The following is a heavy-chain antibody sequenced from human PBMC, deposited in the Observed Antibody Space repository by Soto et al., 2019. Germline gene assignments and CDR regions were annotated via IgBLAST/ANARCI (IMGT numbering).Heavy chain of an antibody. Sequence: QVHLQESGPGLVKPSGTLSLTCAVSGGSITTNWWSWVRQPPGKGLDWIGEIYHSGTTNYNPSLRCRVTISVDKYNNQFYLNLNSVTDADSDIYYCARHIAVPRTRGFDYWGQGNLVTVSS. V-gene: IGHV4-4*02. J-gene: IGHJ4*02. D-gene: IGHD6-19*01. CDR3: ARHIAVPRTRGFDY. CDR2: IYHSGTT. CDR1: GGSITTNW.